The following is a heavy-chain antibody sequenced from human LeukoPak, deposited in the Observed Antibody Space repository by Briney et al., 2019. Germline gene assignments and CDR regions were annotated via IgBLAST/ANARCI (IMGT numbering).Heavy chain of an antibody. CDR1: GFTFSSYA. J-gene: IGHJ4*02. D-gene: IGHD3-3*01. Sequence: GGSLRLSCAASGFTFSSYAMSWVRQAPGKGLEWVSAISGSGGSTYYADSVKGRFTISRDNSKNTLYLQMNSLRAEDTAVYYCAKETIFGVVIHPYYFDYWGQGTLATVSS. CDR3: AKETIFGVVIHPYYFDY. V-gene: IGHV3-23*01. CDR2: ISGSGGST.